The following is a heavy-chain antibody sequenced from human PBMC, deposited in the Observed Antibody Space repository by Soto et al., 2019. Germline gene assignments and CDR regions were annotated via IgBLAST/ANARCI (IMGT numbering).Heavy chain of an antibody. CDR1: GGSFSGYY. J-gene: IGHJ4*02. V-gene: IGHV4-34*01. CDR2: INHSGST. CDR3: AVMDSIFGVVN. Sequence: SETLSLTXAVYGGSFSGYYWSWIRQPPGKGLEWIGEINHSGSTNYNPSLKSRVTISVDTSKNQFSLKLSSVTAADTAVYYCAVMDSIFGVVNWGQGTLVTVSS. D-gene: IGHD3-3*01.